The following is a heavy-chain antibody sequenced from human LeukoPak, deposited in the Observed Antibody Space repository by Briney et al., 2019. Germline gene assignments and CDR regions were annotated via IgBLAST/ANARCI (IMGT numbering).Heavy chain of an antibody. D-gene: IGHD5-18*01. J-gene: IGHJ4*02. CDR2: IRQDGSDK. V-gene: IGHV3-7*01. Sequence: GSLRLSCAASGFTFSNYWMSWVRQAPGKGLEWVANIRQDGSDKAYVDSVKGRFTISRDNAKNSLFLQMNSLRAEDTAVYYCARHSWMRKQPFDYWGQGTLVTVSS. CDR1: GFTFSNYW. CDR3: ARHSWMRKQPFDY.